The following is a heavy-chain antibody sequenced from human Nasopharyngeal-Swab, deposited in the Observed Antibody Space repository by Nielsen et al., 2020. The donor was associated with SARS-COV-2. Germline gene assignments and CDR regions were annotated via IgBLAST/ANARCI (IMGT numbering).Heavy chain of an antibody. Sequence: ASVKVSCKASGYTFTDYSMHWVRQAPGQGLEWMGWINVKSGGTDYAQKFQGRVTVTRDTSITTAYMELSSLTSDDTALYYCARDLAQGSGYYLDNWGQGTLVTVSS. CDR3: ARDLAQGSGYYLDN. V-gene: IGHV1-2*02. J-gene: IGHJ4*02. CDR2: INVKSGGT. CDR1: GYTFTDYS. D-gene: IGHD3-22*01.